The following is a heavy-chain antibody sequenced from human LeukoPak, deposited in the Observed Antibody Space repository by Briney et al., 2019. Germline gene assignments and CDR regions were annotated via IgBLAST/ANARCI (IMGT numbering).Heavy chain of an antibody. CDR3: ARSPRGVTNIATRSVNWYFDL. V-gene: IGHV6-1*01. J-gene: IGHJ2*01. CDR2: TYYRSKWYN. CDR1: GDSVSSNSAA. Sequence: SQTLSLTCAISGDSVSSNSAAWNWIRQSPSRGLEWLGRTYYRSKWYNDYAVSVKSRITINPDTSKNQFSLQLNSVTPEDTAVYYCARSPRGVTNIATRSVNWYFDLWGRGTLVTVSS. D-gene: IGHD6-13*01.